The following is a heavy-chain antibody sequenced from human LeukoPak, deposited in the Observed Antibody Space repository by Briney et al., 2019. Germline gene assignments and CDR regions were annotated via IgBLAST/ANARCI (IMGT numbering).Heavy chain of an antibody. CDR2: ISYDGSNK. CDR1: GFTFSSYG. J-gene: IGHJ4*02. D-gene: IGHD3-22*01. V-gene: IGHV3-30*03. Sequence: GGSLRLSCAASGFTFSSYGMHWVRQAPGKGLEWVAVISYDGSNKYYADSVKGRFTISRDNSKNTLYLQMNSLRAEDTAVYYCAREFFFDSSGYSQDYFDYWGQGTLVTVSS. CDR3: AREFFFDSSGYSQDYFDY.